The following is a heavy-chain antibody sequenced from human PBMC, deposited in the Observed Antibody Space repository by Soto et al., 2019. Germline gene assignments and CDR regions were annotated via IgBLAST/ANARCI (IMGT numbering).Heavy chain of an antibody. V-gene: IGHV4-39*01. CDR3: ARHWSYYKRRNWFDP. J-gene: IGHJ5*02. CDR2: IYYSGST. D-gene: IGHD3-10*01. CDR1: GGSISSSSYY. Sequence: PSETLSLTCTVSGGSISSSSYYWGWIRQPPGKGLEWIGSIYYSGSTYYNPSLKSRVTISVDTSKNQFSLKLSSVTAADTAVYYCARHWSYYKRRNWFDPWGQGSLVTVSS.